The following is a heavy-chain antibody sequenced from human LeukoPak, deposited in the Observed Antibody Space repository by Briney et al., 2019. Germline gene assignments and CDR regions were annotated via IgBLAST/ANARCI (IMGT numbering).Heavy chain of an antibody. CDR3: ARERGGYSYGDY. D-gene: IGHD5-18*01. J-gene: IGHJ4*02. CDR1: GGTFSSYA. Sequence: ASVKVSCKASGGTFSSYAISWVRQAPGQGLEWMGRIIPILGIANYAQKFQGRVTITADKSTSTAYMELRSLTSDDTAVYYCARERGGYSYGDYWGQGTLVTVSS. V-gene: IGHV1-69*04. CDR2: IIPILGIA.